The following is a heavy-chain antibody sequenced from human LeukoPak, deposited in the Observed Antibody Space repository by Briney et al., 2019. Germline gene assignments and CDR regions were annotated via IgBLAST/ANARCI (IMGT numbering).Heavy chain of an antibody. D-gene: IGHD2-15*01. Sequence: GESLKISCKDSGYSFTNYWIGWVRQMPGKGLEWMGIIYPGDSDTRYSPSFQGQVTISADKSTTTAYLQWSSLKASDTAIYYCARRGGSLHYFDYWGQGTLVTVSS. CDR1: GYSFTNYW. J-gene: IGHJ4*02. V-gene: IGHV5-51*01. CDR2: IYPGDSDT. CDR3: ARRGGSLHYFDY.